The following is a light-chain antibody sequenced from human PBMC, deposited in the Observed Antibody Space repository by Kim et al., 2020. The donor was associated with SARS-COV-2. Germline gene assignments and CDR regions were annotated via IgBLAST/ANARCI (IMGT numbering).Light chain of an antibody. J-gene: IGLJ1*01. CDR1: SSNIGAGYD. V-gene: IGLV1-40*01. CDR2: GNS. CDR3: QSYDSSLSGSGV. Sequence: VTLARTGSSSNIGAGYDVHWYQRLPGTAPKLLIYGNSNRPSGVPDRFSGSKSGTSASLAITGLQAEDEADYYCQSYDSSLSGSGVFGTGTKVTVL.